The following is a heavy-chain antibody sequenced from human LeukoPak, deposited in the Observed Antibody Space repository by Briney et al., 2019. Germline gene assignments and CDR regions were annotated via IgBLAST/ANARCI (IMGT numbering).Heavy chain of an antibody. Sequence: GGSLRLSCAASGFTFSSFAMSWVRQAPGKGLEWVSAIGAGGVTTYYADSVKGRFTISRDNSKNTLYLQMSSLRAEDTAVYYCARDGGRRGDYWGQGTLVTVSS. J-gene: IGHJ4*02. CDR2: IGAGGVTT. V-gene: IGHV3-23*01. D-gene: IGHD3-16*01. CDR3: ARDGGRRGDY. CDR1: GFTFSSFA.